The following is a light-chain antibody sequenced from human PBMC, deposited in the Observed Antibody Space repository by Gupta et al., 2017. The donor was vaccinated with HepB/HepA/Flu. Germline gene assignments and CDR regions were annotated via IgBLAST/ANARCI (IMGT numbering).Light chain of an antibody. Sequence: DIQMTQSPSTLSASVGDRVTITCRASQNIINWLAWYQQKPGKAPNLLIYKASNLESGAPSRFSGSGSGREFTLTISSLQPDDFATYYCQHEDYSPWTFGQGTKVEI. CDR1: QNIINW. V-gene: IGKV1-5*03. CDR3: QHEDYSPWT. CDR2: KAS. J-gene: IGKJ1*01.